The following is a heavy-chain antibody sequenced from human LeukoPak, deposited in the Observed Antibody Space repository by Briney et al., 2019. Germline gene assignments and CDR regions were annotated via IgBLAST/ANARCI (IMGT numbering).Heavy chain of an antibody. CDR2: IYYSGST. CDR3: ARGGYSYAPTTAFDY. CDR1: GGSISSSSYY. Sequence: SETLSLTCTVSGGSISSSSYYWGWIRQPPGKGLEWIGSIYYSGSTYYNPSLKSRVTISVDTSKNQFSLKLSSVTAADTAVYYCARGGYSYAPTTAFDYWGQGTLVTVSS. D-gene: IGHD5-18*01. J-gene: IGHJ4*02. V-gene: IGHV4-39*07.